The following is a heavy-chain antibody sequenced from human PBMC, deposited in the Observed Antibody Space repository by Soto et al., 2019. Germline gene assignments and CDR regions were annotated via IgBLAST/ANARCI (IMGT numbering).Heavy chain of an antibody. CDR1: GYTFTGYY. J-gene: IGHJ6*02. V-gene: IGHV1-2*04. Sequence: ASVKVSCQASGYTFTGYYMHWVRQAPGQGLEWMGWINPNSGGTNYAQKFQGWVTMTRDTSISTAYMELSRLRSDDTAVYYCARERSTSLSGDYSNYYYYGMDVWGQGTTVTVS. CDR2: INPNSGGT. D-gene: IGHD4-4*01. CDR3: ARERSTSLSGDYSNYYYYGMDV.